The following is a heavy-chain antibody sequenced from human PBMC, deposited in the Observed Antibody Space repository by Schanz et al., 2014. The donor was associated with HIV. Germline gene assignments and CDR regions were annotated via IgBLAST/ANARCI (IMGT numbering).Heavy chain of an antibody. V-gene: IGHV4-31*03. Sequence: QVQLQQWGAGLVKPSQTLSLTCTVSGGSITSDGYYWSWVRQLPGKGLQWIGYIHHSGDTYYDASLRRRVTVSMDTSKNRFSLKMTAVTAADTAVYYCARSQDTSWFFWGQGTLVTVSS. CDR2: IHHSGDT. J-gene: IGHJ4*02. CDR1: GGSITSDGYY. CDR3: ARSQDTSWFF. D-gene: IGHD2-2*01.